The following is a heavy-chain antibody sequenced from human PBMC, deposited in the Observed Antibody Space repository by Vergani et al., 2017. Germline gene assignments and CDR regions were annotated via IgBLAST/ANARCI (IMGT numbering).Heavy chain of an antibody. CDR1: GFTFSNYW. V-gene: IGHV3-7*01. Sequence: EVQLMESGGGLVQPGGSLRLSCAASGFTFSNYWMSWVRQAPGKGLEGAANIKEDGSETFYVYSVMGRFTIARVNAKNSLYPEMNSWRAEDTAVYFCARLGQTASRREADVFDDWGQGTLVTVSS. J-gene: IGHJ4*02. CDR3: ARLGQTASRREADVFDD. CDR2: IKEDGSET. D-gene: IGHD1-26*01.